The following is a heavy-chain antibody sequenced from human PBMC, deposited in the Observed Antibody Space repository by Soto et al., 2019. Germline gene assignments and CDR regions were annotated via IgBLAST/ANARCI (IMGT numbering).Heavy chain of an antibody. Sequence: QVQLQQWGAGPLRPLETLSLTCGVSGGSFSGYYWAWIRQSPGKGLEWIGEINDRGSINYNPSLKSRVSISVDKSKNHHSLNLRSVTAADTAVYYCARESHDILTGPPWVWYFDLWGRGTLVTVSS. CDR3: ARESHDILTGPPWVWYFDL. CDR2: INDRGSI. J-gene: IGHJ2*01. V-gene: IGHV4-34*01. CDR1: GGSFSGYY. D-gene: IGHD3-9*01.